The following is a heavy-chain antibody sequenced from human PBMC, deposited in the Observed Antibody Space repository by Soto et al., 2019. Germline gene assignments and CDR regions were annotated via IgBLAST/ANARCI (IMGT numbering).Heavy chain of an antibody. CDR2: FDPEDGET. CDR3: AGSDILTGYDAFDI. V-gene: IGHV1-24*01. CDR1: GYTLTELS. J-gene: IGHJ3*02. Sequence: ASVKVSCKVSGYTLTELSMHWVRQAPGKGLEWMGGFDPEDGETIHAQKFQGRVTMTEDTSTDTAYMELSSLRSEDTAVYYCAGSDILTGYDAFDIWGQGTMVTVSS. D-gene: IGHD3-9*01.